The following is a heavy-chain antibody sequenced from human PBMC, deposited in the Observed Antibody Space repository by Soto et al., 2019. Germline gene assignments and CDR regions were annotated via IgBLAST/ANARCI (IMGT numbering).Heavy chain of an antibody. CDR1: GGTFSKYT. D-gene: IGHD4-17*01. J-gene: IGHJ4*02. CDR3: ARDVGLGPVTVSTHVDY. V-gene: IGHV1-69*08. CDR2: IIPILDIA. Sequence: QVQLVQSGAEVKKPGYSVKVSCKTSGGTFSKYTITWVRQAPGQGLEWMGRIIPILDIANYAKKFQGRVTITADKSTSTAYMELSSLRSEDTAVYYCARDVGLGPVTVSTHVDYWGQGTLVIVSS.